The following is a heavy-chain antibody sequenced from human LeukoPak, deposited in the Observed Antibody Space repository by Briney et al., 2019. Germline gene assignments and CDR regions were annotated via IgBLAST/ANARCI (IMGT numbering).Heavy chain of an antibody. CDR3: AKIGGNSQFFQREFDY. D-gene: IGHD4-23*01. V-gene: IGHV3-23*01. CDR2: IHNDAVGT. Sequence: PGGSLRLSCAASGFTFSTYAMSWVRQAPGKGLEWVSLIHNDAVGTYYAGSVKGRFTISRDNSKNTLYLQMNSLRAEDTAVYYCAKIGGNSQFFQREFDYWGQGTLVTVSS. J-gene: IGHJ4*02. CDR1: GFTFSTYA.